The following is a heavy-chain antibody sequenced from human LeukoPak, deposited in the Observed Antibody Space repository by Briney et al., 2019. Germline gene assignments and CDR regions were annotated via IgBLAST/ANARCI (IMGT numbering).Heavy chain of an antibody. D-gene: IGHD3-22*01. V-gene: IGHV1-69*06. CDR3: ARAPEEYDSSGYYANWFDP. CDR2: IIPIFGTA. Sequence: GASVKVSCKASGGTFSSYAISWVRQAPGQGLEWMGGIIPIFGTANYAQKFQGRVTITADKSTSTAYMELSSLRSEDTAVYYCARAPEEYDSSGYYANWFDPWGQGTLVTVSS. J-gene: IGHJ5*02. CDR1: GGTFSSYA.